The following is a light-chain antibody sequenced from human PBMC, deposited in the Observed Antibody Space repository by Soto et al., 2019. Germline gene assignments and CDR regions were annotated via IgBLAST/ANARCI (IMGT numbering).Light chain of an antibody. CDR3: SSYTSSSTLESV. V-gene: IGLV2-14*01. CDR2: EVS. CDR1: SSDVGGYNY. Sequence: QSVLTQPASVSGSPGQSITISCTGTSSDVGGYNYVSWYQQHPGKAPKLMIYEVSNRPSGVSNRFSGSKSGHTASLTISGLQAEDEADYYCSSYTSSSTLESVFGTGTKLTVL. J-gene: IGLJ1*01.